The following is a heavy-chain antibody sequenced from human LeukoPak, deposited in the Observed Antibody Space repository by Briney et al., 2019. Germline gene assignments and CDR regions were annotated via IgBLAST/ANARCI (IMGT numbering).Heavy chain of an antibody. V-gene: IGHV3-23*01. D-gene: IGHD6-13*01. CDR1: GFTFSSYA. Sequence: GGSLRLSCAASGFTFSSYAMSWVRQAPGKGLEWVAAIGNSGGSTYYADSVKGRFTISRDNSKNTLYLQMDSLRAEDTAVYYCAKTRPLDSSSWSHGDYWGQGTLVTVSS. CDR2: IGNSGGST. CDR3: AKTRPLDSSSWSHGDY. J-gene: IGHJ4*02.